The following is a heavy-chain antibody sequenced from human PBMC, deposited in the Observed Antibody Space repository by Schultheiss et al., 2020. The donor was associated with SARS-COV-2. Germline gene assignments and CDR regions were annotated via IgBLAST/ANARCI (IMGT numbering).Heavy chain of an antibody. CDR3: AREVGYSSSWSVDYYYYGMDV. J-gene: IGHJ6*02. D-gene: IGHD6-13*01. V-gene: IGHV3-33*01. CDR1: GFTFSSYG. CDR2: IWYDGSNK. Sequence: GGSLRLSCAASGFTFSSYGMHWVRQAPGKGLEWVAVIWYDGSNKYYADSVKGRFTISRDNSKNTLYLQMNSLRAEDTAVYYCAREVGYSSSWSVDYYYYGMDVWGQGTTVTVSS.